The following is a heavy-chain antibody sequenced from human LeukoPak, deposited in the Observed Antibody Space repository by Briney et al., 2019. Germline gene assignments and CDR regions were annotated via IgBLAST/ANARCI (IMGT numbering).Heavy chain of an antibody. J-gene: IGHJ4*02. CDR2: IIPIFGTA. CDR3: ASGYSSSSYYFDY. D-gene: IGHD6-6*01. V-gene: IGHV1-69*05. Sequence: SVKVSCKASGGTFSSYAISWVRQAPGQGLEWMGGIIPIFGTANYAQKFQGRVTITTDESTSTAYMELSSLRSEDTAVYYCASGYSSSSYYFDYWGQGTLVTVSS. CDR1: GGTFSSYA.